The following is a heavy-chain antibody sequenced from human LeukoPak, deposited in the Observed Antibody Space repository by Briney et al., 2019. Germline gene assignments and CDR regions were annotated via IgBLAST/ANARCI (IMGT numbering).Heavy chain of an antibody. J-gene: IGHJ4*02. CDR2: IYYSGST. V-gene: IGHV4-59*08. Sequence: SETLSLTCTVSGGSISSYYWSWIRQPPGKGLEWIGYIYYSGSTNYNPSLKSRVTISVDTSKNQSSLKLSSVTAADTAVYYCARVQRYGSVDYWGQGTLVTVSS. CDR3: ARVQRYGSVDY. D-gene: IGHD3-10*01. CDR1: GGSISSYY.